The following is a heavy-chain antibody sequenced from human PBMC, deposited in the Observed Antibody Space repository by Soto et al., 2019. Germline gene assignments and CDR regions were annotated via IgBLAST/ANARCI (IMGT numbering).Heavy chain of an antibody. CDR3: ASGNYGSGIDS. V-gene: IGHV3-48*01. D-gene: IGHD3-10*01. Sequence: GGSLRLSCAGSGFTFSSYIMNWVRQAPGKGLEWVSYISKSGSAIYYADSVKGRFTISRDNAKNSLYLQVDSLRAEDTAVYYCASGNYGSGIDSWGQGTLVTVSS. CDR1: GFTFSSYI. J-gene: IGHJ4*02. CDR2: ISKSGSAI.